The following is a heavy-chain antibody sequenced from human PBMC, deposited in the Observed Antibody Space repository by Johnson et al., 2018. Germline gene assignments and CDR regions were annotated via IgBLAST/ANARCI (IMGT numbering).Heavy chain of an antibody. CDR2: IYSGGST. Sequence: EVQLVESGGGLIQXGGSXRLXCAASGFTVSSNYMSWVRQAPGKGLEWVSVIYSGGSTYYADSVKGRFTISRDNAKNTLYLQTNSLRAEDTAVYYCARAPRGRMAVGAINAFDIWGQGTMVTVSS. CDR3: ARAPRGRMAVGAINAFDI. J-gene: IGHJ3*02. D-gene: IGHD1-26*01. CDR1: GFTVSSNY. V-gene: IGHV3-53*01.